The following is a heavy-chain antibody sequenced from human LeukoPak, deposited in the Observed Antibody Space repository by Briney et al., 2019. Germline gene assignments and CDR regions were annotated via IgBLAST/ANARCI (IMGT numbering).Heavy chain of an antibody. CDR3: EKAWQWLAPFDY. CDR1: GFTFDDYA. V-gene: IGHV3-9*01. D-gene: IGHD6-19*01. CDR2: ISWNSGSI. J-gene: IGHJ4*02. Sequence: PGRSLRLSCAASGFTFDDYAMHWVRQAPGKGLEWVSGISWNSGSIGYADSVKGRFTISRDNAKNSLYLQMNSLRAEDTALYYCEKAWQWLAPFDYWGQGTLVTVSS.